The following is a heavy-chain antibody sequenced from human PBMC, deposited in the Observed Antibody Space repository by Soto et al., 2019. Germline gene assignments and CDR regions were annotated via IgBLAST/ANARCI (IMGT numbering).Heavy chain of an antibody. V-gene: IGHV1-69*15. J-gene: IGHJ5*02. CDR2: IIPIFGTA. CDR1: GGTFSNYA. D-gene: IGHD2-15*01. CDR3: AKDGGREGYFGNWFDP. Sequence: QVQLVQSGAEVKKPGSSVKVSCKASGGTFSNYAITWVRQAPGQGLEWLGRIIPIFGTANYAQKFPGIVTITADESTTTAYMELSSLRSDDTAVYYCAKDGGREGYFGNWFDPWGQGTLVTVSS.